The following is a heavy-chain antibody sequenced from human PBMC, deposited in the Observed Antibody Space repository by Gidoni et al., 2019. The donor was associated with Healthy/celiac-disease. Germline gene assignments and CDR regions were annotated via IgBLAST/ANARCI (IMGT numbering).Heavy chain of an antibody. CDR2: ISYSGST. J-gene: IGHJ6*04. V-gene: IGHV4-59*01. Sequence: QVQLQESGPGLVKPSETLSITCTVSGGSISSYYWRWIRQPPGKGLEWIVYISYSGSTNYNPSLKSRVTISVDTSKTQFSLKLSSVTAADTAVYYCARDRPAEGYYYYGMDVWGKGTTVTVSS. D-gene: IGHD6-6*01. CDR3: ARDRPAEGYYYYGMDV. CDR1: GGSISSYY.